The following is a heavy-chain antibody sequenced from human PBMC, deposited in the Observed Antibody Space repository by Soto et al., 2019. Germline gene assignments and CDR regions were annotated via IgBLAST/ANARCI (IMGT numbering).Heavy chain of an antibody. V-gene: IGHV1-3*01. CDR3: ARDIAEPYCSSTSCYAGTDAFDI. Sequence: ASVKVSCKASGYTFTSYAMHWVRQAPGQRLEWMGWINAGNGNTKYSQKFQGRVTITRDTSASTAYMELSSLRSEDTAVYYCARDIAEPYCSSTSCYAGTDAFDIWGQGTMVTVSS. CDR1: GYTFTSYA. CDR2: INAGNGNT. J-gene: IGHJ3*02. D-gene: IGHD2-2*01.